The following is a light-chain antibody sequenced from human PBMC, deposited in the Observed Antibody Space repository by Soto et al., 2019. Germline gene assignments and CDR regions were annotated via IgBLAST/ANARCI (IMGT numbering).Light chain of an antibody. CDR2: DVS. J-gene: IGLJ2*01. CDR1: SSDVGDYNF. Sequence: QSALTQPASVSGSPGQSITISCTGTSSDVGDYNFVSWYQQHPGKAPKLMIYDVSNRPSGVSNRFSGSKSGNTASLTISGLQAEDEAYYYCSSYTITTTRVIFGGGTKLTVL. V-gene: IGLV2-14*01. CDR3: SSYTITTTRVI.